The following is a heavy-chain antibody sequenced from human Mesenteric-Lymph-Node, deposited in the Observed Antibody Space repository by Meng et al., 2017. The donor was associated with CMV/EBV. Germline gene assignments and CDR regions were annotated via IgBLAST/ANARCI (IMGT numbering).Heavy chain of an antibody. J-gene: IGHJ5*02. Sequence: GGSLRLSCAASGFTFSSYAMSWVRQGPGKGLEWVSGISASGGSTYYADSVKGRFTISRDNSKNSLYLQMNSLRAEDTAVYYCARMALLDCSSTSCYQGWFDPWGQGTLVTVSS. CDR1: GFTFSSYA. CDR3: ARMALLDCSSTSCYQGWFDP. V-gene: IGHV3-23*01. CDR2: ISASGGST. D-gene: IGHD2-2*01.